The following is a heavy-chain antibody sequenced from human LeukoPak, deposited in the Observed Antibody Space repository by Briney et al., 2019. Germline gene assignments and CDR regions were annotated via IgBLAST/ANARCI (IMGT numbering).Heavy chain of an antibody. CDR1: GGSFSSHY. CDR2: IYYSGST. CDR3: ARSPYYDRAGFDP. V-gene: IGHV4-59*11. D-gene: IGHD3-3*01. Sequence: PSETLSLTCTVSGGSFSSHYWSWIRQPPGKGLEWIGYIYYSGSTNYNPSLKSRVTISVDTSKNQFSLKLSSVTAADTAVYYCARSPYYDRAGFDPWGQGTLVTVSS. J-gene: IGHJ5*02.